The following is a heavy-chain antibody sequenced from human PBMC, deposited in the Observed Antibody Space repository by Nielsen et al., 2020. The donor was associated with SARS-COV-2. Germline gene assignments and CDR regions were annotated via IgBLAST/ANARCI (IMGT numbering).Heavy chain of an antibody. D-gene: IGHD3-16*01. V-gene: IGHV3-48*01. Sequence: GGSLRLSCAASGFTFSSYSMNWVRQAPGKGLDWVSYISTSSRTIYYADSVKGRFTISRDNAKNSLYLQLTSLRAEDTAVYYCARAYHNYYYAMDVWGQGTTVTVSS. J-gene: IGHJ6*02. CDR3: ARAYHNYYYAMDV. CDR1: GFTFSSYS. CDR2: ISTSSRTI.